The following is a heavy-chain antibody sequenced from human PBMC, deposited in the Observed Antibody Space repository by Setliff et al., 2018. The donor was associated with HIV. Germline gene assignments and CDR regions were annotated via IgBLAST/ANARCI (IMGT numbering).Heavy chain of an antibody. V-gene: IGHV4-61*09. CDR3: GRHGNDYVWGTTLNVVPDAFDI. J-gene: IGHJ3*02. CDR2: IYSSGST. Sequence: PSETLSLTCTVSGGSISSASYCWSWIRQPAGKGLEWIGHIYSSGSTNYNPSLKSRVTISVDRSKNQFSLKLSSVTAADTAVYYCGRHGNDYVWGTTLNVVPDAFDIWGQGTMV. D-gene: IGHD3-16*01. CDR1: GGSISSASYC.